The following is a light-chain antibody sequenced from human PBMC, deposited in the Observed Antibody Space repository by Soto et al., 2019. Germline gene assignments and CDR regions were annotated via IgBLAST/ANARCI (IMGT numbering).Light chain of an antibody. V-gene: IGKV3-20*01. CDR2: AAT. CDR1: QSVSSSY. Sequence: EIVLTQSPGTLSLSPGERATLSCRASQSVSSSYLAWYQKKPGQSHRLLIYAATSTATGIPDRFSGSGSGTYFPLTISRLEPEDFAVYYCQQYGSSPPYTFGRGTRLEIK. CDR3: QQYGSSPPYT. J-gene: IGKJ2*01.